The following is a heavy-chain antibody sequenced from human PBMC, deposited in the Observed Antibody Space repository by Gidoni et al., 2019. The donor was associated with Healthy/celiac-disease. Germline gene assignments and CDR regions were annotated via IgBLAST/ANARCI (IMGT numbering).Heavy chain of an antibody. CDR1: GYTFTGYY. J-gene: IGHJ1*01. CDR3: ARDFGPMKYQLLGGAEYFQH. CDR2: INPNSGGT. V-gene: IGHV1-2*02. D-gene: IGHD2-2*01. Sequence: QVQLLQSGAEVKKPGASVKVSCKASGYTFTGYYMHWVRQAPGQVLEWMGCINPNSGGTNYAQKFQGRVTMTRDTSISTAYMELSRLRSDDTAVYYCARDFGPMKYQLLGGAEYFQHWGQGTLVTVSS.